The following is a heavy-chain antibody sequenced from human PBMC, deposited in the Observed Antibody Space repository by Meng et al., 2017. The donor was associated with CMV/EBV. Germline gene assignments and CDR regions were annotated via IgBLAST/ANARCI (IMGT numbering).Heavy chain of an antibody. Sequence: SETLSLTCTVSGGSISSYYWSWIRQPPGKGLEWIGYIYYSGSTNYNSSLKSRVTISVDTSKNQFSLKLSSVTAADTAVYYCARDRRVRGVIGYYYYGMDVWGQGTTVTVSS. D-gene: IGHD3-10*01. V-gene: IGHV4-59*01. CDR1: GGSISSYY. CDR3: ARDRRVRGVIGYYYYGMDV. CDR2: IYYSGST. J-gene: IGHJ6*02.